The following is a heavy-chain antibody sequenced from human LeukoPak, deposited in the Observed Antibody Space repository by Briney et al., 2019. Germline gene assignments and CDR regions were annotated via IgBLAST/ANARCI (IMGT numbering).Heavy chain of an antibody. V-gene: IGHV3-48*04. CDR2: ISSSGSTK. Sequence: PGGSLRLSCAASGFTFSSYSMNWVRQAPGKGLEWVSYISSSGSTKYYADSVKGRFTISRDNAKNSLYLQMNSLRAEDTAVYYCARDSSGYYQHFDYWGQGTLVTVSS. J-gene: IGHJ4*02. CDR3: ARDSSGYYQHFDY. D-gene: IGHD3-22*01. CDR1: GFTFSSYS.